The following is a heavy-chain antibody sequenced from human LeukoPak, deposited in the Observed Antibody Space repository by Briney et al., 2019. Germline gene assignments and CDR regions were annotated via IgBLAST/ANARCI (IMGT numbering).Heavy chain of an antibody. Sequence: ASVKVSRKASGYTFTDYSIHWVRQAHGQGLECKGWINPNSGGTNYAQKFQGRVTMTRDTSISAAYMELSRLRSDDTAVYYCARARSGSFSDYWGQGTLVAVSS. J-gene: IGHJ4*02. V-gene: IGHV1-2*02. CDR2: INPNSGGT. D-gene: IGHD1-26*01. CDR3: ARARSGSFSDY. CDR1: GYTFTDYS.